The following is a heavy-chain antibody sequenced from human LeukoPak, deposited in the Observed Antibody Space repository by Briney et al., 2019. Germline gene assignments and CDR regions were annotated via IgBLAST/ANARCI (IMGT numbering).Heavy chain of an antibody. CDR2: IIPIFGTA. D-gene: IGHD5-12*01. CDR3: ARSRRATPFDY. CDR1: GGTFSSYA. V-gene: IGHV1-69*05. J-gene: IGHJ4*02. Sequence: ASVKVSCKASGGTFSSYAISWVRQAPGQGLEWMGGIIPIFGTANYAQKFQGRVTMTRNTSISTAYMELSSLRSEDTAVYYCARSRRATPFDYWGQGTLVTVSS.